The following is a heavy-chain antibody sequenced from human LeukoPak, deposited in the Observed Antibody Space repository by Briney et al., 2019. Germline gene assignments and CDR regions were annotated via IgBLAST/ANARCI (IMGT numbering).Heavy chain of an antibody. Sequence: SETLSLTCTVYGGSFSGYYWSWIRQPPGKGLEWIGEINHSGSTNYNPSLKSRVTISVDTSKNQFSLKLSSVTAADTAVYYCARNRGGPSIVATIIGGFDYWGQGTLVTVSS. D-gene: IGHD5-12*01. J-gene: IGHJ4*02. CDR2: INHSGST. CDR3: ARNRGGPSIVATIIGGFDY. CDR1: GGSFSGYY. V-gene: IGHV4-34*01.